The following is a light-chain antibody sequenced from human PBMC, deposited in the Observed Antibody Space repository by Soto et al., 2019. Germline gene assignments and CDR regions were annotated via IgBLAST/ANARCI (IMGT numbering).Light chain of an antibody. CDR2: DND. CDR3: GAWNSSQRLYL. CDR1: NSNVGNNF. Sequence: QSVLTQPPSVSATPGQKVTISCSGSNSNVGNNFVSWYQQLPGTAPKLRIYDNDKRPSEIPARFSGSKSGTSVTLGITGLQTGDEADYYCGAWNSSQRLYLLGTGTKLTVL. J-gene: IGLJ1*01. V-gene: IGLV1-51*01.